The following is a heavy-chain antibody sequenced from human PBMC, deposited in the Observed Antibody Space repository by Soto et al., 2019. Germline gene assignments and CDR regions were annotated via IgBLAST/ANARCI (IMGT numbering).Heavy chain of an antibody. CDR2: IYWDDDK. CDR3: AHIGGATDY. D-gene: IGHD1-26*01. Sequence: QITLKESGPPLVKPTQTLTLTCTFSGFSLSTSGVGVGWIRQPPGKALEWLALIYWDDDKRYSPSLKSRLTIPKDTSKNQVVLTMTNMEPVDTATYYCAHIGGATDYWGQGTLVTVSS. J-gene: IGHJ4*02. V-gene: IGHV2-5*02. CDR1: GFSLSTSGVG.